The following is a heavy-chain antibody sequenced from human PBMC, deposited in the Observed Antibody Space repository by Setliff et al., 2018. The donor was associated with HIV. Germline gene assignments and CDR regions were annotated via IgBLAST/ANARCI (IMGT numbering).Heavy chain of an antibody. J-gene: IGHJ1*01. CDR3: THQNTLTGQHI. V-gene: IGHV2-5*01. D-gene: IGHD3-9*01. CDR1: GFSLSTSGMC. CDR2: IYSNDVK. Sequence: ESGPTLVNPTQTLTLTCTFSGFSLSTSGMCVHWIRQPPGKALEWLAVIYSNDVKRYSPSLQSRLTITKDTSKNQVVLEMTNMDPLDTATFYCTHQNTLTGQHIWGPGTLVTVSS.